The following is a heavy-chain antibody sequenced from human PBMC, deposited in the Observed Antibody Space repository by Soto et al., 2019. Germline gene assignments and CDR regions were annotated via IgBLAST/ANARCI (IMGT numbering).Heavy chain of an antibody. CDR2: IDPSDSYT. CDR1: GYSFTSYW. CDR3: ARLDGSSSFYYYYGMDV. V-gene: IGHV5-10-1*01. D-gene: IGHD6-6*01. J-gene: IGHJ6*02. Sequence: GESLKISCKGSGYSFTSYWISWVRQMPGKGLEWMGRIDPSDSYTNYSPSFQGHVTISADKSISTAYLQWSSLKASDTAMYYCARLDGSSSFYYYYGMDVWGQGTTVTVSS.